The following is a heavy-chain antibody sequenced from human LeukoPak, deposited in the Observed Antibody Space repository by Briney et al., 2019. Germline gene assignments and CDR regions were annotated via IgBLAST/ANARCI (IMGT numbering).Heavy chain of an antibody. J-gene: IGHJ5*02. D-gene: IGHD1-26*01. Sequence: ASVKVSCKASGYTFTGYYMHWVQQAPGQGLEWMGWINPNSGGTNYAQDFHGRVTMTRNTSISTAYMELSRLRSDDTAVYYCARAGDSGNLAWGQGTLVTVSS. CDR1: GYTFTGYY. CDR2: INPNSGGT. CDR3: ARAGDSGNLA. V-gene: IGHV1-2*02.